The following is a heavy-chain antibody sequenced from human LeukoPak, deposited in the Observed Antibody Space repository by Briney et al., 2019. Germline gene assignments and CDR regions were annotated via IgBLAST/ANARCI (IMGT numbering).Heavy chain of an antibody. Sequence: PSETLSLSCSVSGESIKSTSNYCGCVSHPPGKGLEWIGYIYYSPNTYYNSTLKSRVTISDATSKNQVSLSLRSVTAADTALYFCVRRVAGTFYFDKWGEGSLVSVSS. J-gene: IGHJ4*02. CDR1: GESIKSTSNY. V-gene: IGHV4-39*01. D-gene: IGHD6-19*01. CDR3: VRRVAGTFYFDK. CDR2: IYYSPNT.